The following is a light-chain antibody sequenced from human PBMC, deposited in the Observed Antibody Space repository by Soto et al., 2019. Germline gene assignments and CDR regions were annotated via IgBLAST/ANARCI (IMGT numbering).Light chain of an antibody. V-gene: IGKV3-15*01. J-gene: IGKJ1*01. Sequence: EVVLTQSQVTLSVSPGERAALSWRASHSVSTNLAWYQQKPGQAPRLLIYGASTRATGTPARFSGSGSGTEFILTISSLQSEDFAVYYCQQYNNWPWTFGQGTKVDIK. CDR1: HSVSTN. CDR3: QQYNNWPWT. CDR2: GAS.